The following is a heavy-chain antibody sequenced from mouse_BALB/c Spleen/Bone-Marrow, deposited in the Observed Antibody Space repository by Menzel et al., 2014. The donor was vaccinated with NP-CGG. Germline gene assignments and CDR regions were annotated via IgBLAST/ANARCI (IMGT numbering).Heavy chain of an antibody. J-gene: IGHJ2*01. Sequence: QVQLQQPGAELVRPGSSVKISCKASGYAFSSYWMNWVKQRPGQGLEWIGQIYPGDGDTNYSGKFKGKATLTADKSSSTAYMQLSSLTSEDSAVYFCARQYGNYFDYWGQGTTLTVSS. CDR2: IYPGDGDT. CDR1: GYAFSSYW. V-gene: IGHV1-80*01. CDR3: ARQYGNYFDY. D-gene: IGHD2-10*02.